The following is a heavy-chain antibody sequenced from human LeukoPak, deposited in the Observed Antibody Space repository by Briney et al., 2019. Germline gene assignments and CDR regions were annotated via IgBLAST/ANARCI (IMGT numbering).Heavy chain of an antibody. J-gene: IGHJ6*04. CDR2: ISSSGSVI. CDR3: AELGITMIGGV. V-gene: IGHV3-11*04. Sequence: GGSLRLSCAASGFKFSDYYMSWIRQAPGKGLEWVSYISSSGSVIDYGDSVKGRFTISRDNAKNSLYLQMNSLRAEDTAVYYCAELGITMIGGVWGKGTTVTISS. D-gene: IGHD3-10*02. CDR1: GFKFSDYY.